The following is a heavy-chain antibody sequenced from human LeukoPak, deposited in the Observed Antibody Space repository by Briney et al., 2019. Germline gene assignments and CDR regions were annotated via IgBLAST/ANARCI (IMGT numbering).Heavy chain of an antibody. CDR1: GFTFSSYW. D-gene: IGHD3-16*01. Sequence: GGSLRLSCAASGFTFSSYWMSWVRQAPGKGLEWVANIKQDGSEKYYADSVKGRFTISRDNSKNTVYLQIINLRDEDTAVYYCAKDDRLLRFLHWGQGTLVTVSS. J-gene: IGHJ4*02. CDR3: AKDDRLLRFLH. V-gene: IGHV3-7*03. CDR2: IKQDGSEK.